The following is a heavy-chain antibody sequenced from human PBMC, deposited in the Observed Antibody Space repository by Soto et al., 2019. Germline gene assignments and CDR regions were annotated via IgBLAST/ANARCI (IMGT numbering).Heavy chain of an antibody. D-gene: IGHD5-12*01. V-gene: IGHV1-2*02. CDR2: INPNSGGT. CDR3: AACSLIGCDYYYGMDV. J-gene: IGHJ6*02. CDR1: GYTFSDYY. Sequence: ASVKVSCKASGYTFSDYYLNWVRQAPGQGLEWMGWINPNSGGTDYAQNFQGRVTLTRDTSISTAYMELSRLRSDDTAVYYCAACSLIGCDYYYGMDVWRQGTTVTVSS.